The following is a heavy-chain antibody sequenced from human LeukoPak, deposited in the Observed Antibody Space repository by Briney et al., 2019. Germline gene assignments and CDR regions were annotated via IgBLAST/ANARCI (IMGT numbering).Heavy chain of an antibody. Sequence: SETLSLTCTVSGDSISSSSYYWGWIRQPPGKGLEWIGSIYYSGSTYYNPSLKSRVTISVDTSKNQFSLKLRSVTAADTAVYYCARLRINEGFDIWGQGTMVTVSS. CDR1: GDSISSSSYY. CDR3: ARLRINEGFDI. V-gene: IGHV4-39*01. J-gene: IGHJ3*02. CDR2: IYYSGST. D-gene: IGHD2-8*01.